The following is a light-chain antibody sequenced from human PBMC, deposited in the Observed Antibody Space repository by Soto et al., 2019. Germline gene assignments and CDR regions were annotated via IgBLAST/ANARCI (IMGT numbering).Light chain of an antibody. J-gene: IGLJ3*02. V-gene: IGLV2-14*01. Sequence: QSDLTQPASVSGSPGQSITISCTGTRDDIGDYNYVSWYQQYPGKVPKLMIYEVSNRPSGVSNRFSGSKSGNTASLTISGLQAEDEADYYCSSYTTSSTWVFGGGTKLTVL. CDR1: RDDIGDYNY. CDR3: SSYTTSSTWV. CDR2: EVS.